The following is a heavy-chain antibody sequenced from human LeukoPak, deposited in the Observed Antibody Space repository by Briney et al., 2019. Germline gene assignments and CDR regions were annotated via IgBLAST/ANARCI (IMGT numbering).Heavy chain of an antibody. CDR2: IYHSGST. V-gene: IGHV4-38-2*02. Sequence: SETLSLTCTVSGYSISSGYYWGWIRQPPGKGLEWIGSIYHSGSTYYNPSLKSRVTMSVDTSKNQFSLKLSSVTAADTAVYYCARSGSSSGWHNYWGQGTLVTVSS. CDR1: GYSISSGYY. J-gene: IGHJ4*02. CDR3: ARSGSSSGWHNY. D-gene: IGHD6-19*01.